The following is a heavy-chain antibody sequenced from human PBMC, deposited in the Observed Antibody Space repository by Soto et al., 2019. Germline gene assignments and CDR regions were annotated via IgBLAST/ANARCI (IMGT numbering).Heavy chain of an antibody. Sequence: PGGALRLSWAASGFTFINAWMNWVRQAPGKGLEWVGRIKSKTDGGTTDYAAPVKGRFTISRDDSKNTLYLQMHGLKTEDTAVYYCITDLVATIFPGPFDYCGPGTLVTVPS. CDR2: IKSKTDGGTT. CDR1: GFTFINAW. J-gene: IGHJ4*02. CDR3: ITDLVATIFPGPFDY. D-gene: IGHD5-12*01. V-gene: IGHV3-15*01.